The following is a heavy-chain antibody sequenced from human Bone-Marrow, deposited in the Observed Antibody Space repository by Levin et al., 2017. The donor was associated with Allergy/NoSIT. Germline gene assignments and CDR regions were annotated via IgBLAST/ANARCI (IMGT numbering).Heavy chain of an antibody. D-gene: IGHD2-15*01. J-gene: IGHJ4*02. V-gene: IGHV4-30-2*01. CDR1: GGSISSGGHS. CDR3: ARWGYYLDH. CDR2: IYETGDT. Sequence: SQTLSLTCAVSGGSISSGGHSWTWIRQPPGKGLEWIGYIYETGDTYYNTSLKSRLTISLDRSKNEFSLRLTSVTSADTAVYSFARWGYYLDHWGQGSLVTVSS.